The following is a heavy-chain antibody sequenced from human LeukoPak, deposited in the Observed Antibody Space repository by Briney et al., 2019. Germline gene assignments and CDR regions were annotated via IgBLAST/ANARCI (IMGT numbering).Heavy chain of an antibody. Sequence: GGSLRLSCATSGFTFSAYAMGWVRQAPGKGLDWVSAISGSGGSTYYADSVKGRFTISRDSSKNTLYLQMNSLRADDTAVYYCAKLNSGSYLFYFDYWGQGTLVTVSS. CDR3: AKLNSGSYLFYFDY. V-gene: IGHV3-23*01. J-gene: IGHJ4*02. D-gene: IGHD1-26*01. CDR2: ISGSGGST. CDR1: GFTFSAYA.